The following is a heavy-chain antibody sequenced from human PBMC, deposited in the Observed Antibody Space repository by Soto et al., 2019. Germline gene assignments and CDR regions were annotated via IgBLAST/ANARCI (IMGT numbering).Heavy chain of an antibody. CDR2: LLRSGSSA. D-gene: IGHD4-17*01. Sequence: WWSLRLSCSASVFTCRNYAMTWSRQAPGKGLEWVSSLLRSGSSAYYADSVRGRFTISSDTSANSLYLQMDNLRAEDTAIYYCAKDAISGDGIWLMDSWGQGTVVTVSS. CDR1: VFTCRNYA. V-gene: IGHV3-23*01. CDR3: AKDAISGDGIWLMDS. J-gene: IGHJ5*02.